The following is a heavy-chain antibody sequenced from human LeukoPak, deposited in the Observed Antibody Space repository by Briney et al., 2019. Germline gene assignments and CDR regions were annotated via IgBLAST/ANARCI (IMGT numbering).Heavy chain of an antibody. CDR1: GYTFTSYG. V-gene: IGHV1-18*01. CDR3: AAGYHYDSKDPRFGMDV. J-gene: IGHJ6*02. D-gene: IGHD3-22*01. CDR2: ISAYNGNT. Sequence: ASVKVSCKASGYTFTSYGISWVRQAPGQGLEWMGWISAYNGNTNYAQKLQGRVTITRDMSTSTAYMELSSLRSEDTAVYYCAAGYHYDSKDPRFGMDVWGQGTTVTVSS.